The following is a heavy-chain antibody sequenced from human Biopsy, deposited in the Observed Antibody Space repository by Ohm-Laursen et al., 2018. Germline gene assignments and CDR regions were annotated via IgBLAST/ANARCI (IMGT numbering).Heavy chain of an antibody. CDR2: IVPILGHP. D-gene: IGHD3-3*01. CDR1: GGPSSNYA. Sequence: SSVKVSCKASGGPSSNYALSWVRQAPGQGLEWVGRIVPILGHPNYAQRFQGRVSITADKSTTYVYMELSRLTSGDTAVYYCAADADGYYTELDYWGPGTLVTVSS. J-gene: IGHJ4*02. V-gene: IGHV1-69*04. CDR3: AADADGYYTELDY.